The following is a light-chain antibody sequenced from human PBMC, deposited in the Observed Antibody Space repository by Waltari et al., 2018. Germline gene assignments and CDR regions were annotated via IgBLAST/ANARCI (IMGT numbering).Light chain of an antibody. CDR2: EAS. Sequence: DIQMTQSPSTLSASVGGRVTLTCRASPNIDGWMAWHQKKQGHAPKPLIDEASKLQTGVQSRFSGGGYGTEFTLTITDLQPDDFATYYCQHFKNSPWTFGQGT. CDR1: PNIDGW. J-gene: IGKJ2*01. CDR3: QHFKNSPWT. V-gene: IGKV1-5*03.